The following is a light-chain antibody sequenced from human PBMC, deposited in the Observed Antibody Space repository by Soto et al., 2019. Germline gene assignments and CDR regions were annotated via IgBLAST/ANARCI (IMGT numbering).Light chain of an antibody. J-gene: IGKJ1*01. CDR2: ATS. CDR3: QQYGGSPLT. Sequence: EIVLTQSPGTLSLSPGERATLSCRASQSVSSSYLAWYQQKPGQAPRLLIYATSRRATGIPDRFSGRGSGTDFTLTISRLEPEDFAVYYCQQYGGSPLTFGRGTKVEIK. V-gene: IGKV3-20*01. CDR1: QSVSSSY.